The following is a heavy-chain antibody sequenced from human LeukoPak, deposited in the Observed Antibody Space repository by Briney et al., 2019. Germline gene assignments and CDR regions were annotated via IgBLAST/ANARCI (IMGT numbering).Heavy chain of an antibody. D-gene: IGHD2-15*01. V-gene: IGHV1-8*02. Sequence: ASVKVSCKASGGTFSSYAINWVRQATGQGLEWMGYMNPNSGNTVSAQKFQGRVTMTRDTSISTAYMELSSLRSEDTALYYCATELRHQDYWGQGTLVTVSS. CDR1: GGTFSSYA. CDR2: MNPNSGNT. J-gene: IGHJ4*02. CDR3: ATELRHQDY.